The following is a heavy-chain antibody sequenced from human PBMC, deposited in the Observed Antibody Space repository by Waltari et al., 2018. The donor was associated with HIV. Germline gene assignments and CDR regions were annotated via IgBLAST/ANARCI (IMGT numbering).Heavy chain of an antibody. V-gene: IGHV3-23*01. CDR2: ISGRGSNT. J-gene: IGHJ5*02. D-gene: IGHD1-26*01. Sequence: EVQLLESGGGLAQPGGSRRIYCAATGFRFSNYDMHWLRHSPGKGLEWISLISGRGSNTYYTDSVKGRFIISRDNARNILFLQMNNLRVEDTAVYYWAKDGGSYSGWYDPWGQGTLVTVSS. CDR1: GFRFSNYD. CDR3: AKDGGSYSGWYDP.